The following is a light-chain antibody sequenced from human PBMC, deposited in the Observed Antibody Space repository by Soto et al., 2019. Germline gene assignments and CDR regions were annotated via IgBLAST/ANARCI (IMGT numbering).Light chain of an antibody. V-gene: IGKV3-20*01. CDR3: QQYGSSPYT. J-gene: IGKJ2*01. Sequence: PGERATLSCRASQRVSSSYLAWYQQKPGQAPRLLIYGASSRATGIPDRFSGSGSGTDFTLIISRLEPEDFAVYYCQQYGSSPYTFGQGTKLQIK. CDR2: GAS. CDR1: QRVSSSY.